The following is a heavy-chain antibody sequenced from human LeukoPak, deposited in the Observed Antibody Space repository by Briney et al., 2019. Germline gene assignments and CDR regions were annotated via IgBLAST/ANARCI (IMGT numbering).Heavy chain of an antibody. CDR1: GFTFSSYW. CDR2: INEDGSTT. CDR3: VRDLGGRSGH. D-gene: IGHD1-26*01. V-gene: IGHV3-74*01. Sequence: GGSLRLSCAASGFTFSSYWMHWVRQAPGKGLVWVSRINEDGSTTNYADSVKGRSTIFRDSAKNTLYLQMNSLRAEDTAVYYCVRDLGGRSGHWGQGTLVTVPS. J-gene: IGHJ4*02.